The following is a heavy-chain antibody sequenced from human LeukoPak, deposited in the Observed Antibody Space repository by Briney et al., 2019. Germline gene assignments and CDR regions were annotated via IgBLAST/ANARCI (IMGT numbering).Heavy chain of an antibody. Sequence: GRSLRLSCAASGFTFSSYAMHWVRQAPGKGLEWVAVISYDGSNKYYADSVKGRFTISRDNSKNTLYLQMNSLRAEDTAVYYCAELGITMIGGVWGKGTTVTISS. V-gene: IGHV3-30*04. D-gene: IGHD3-10*02. CDR3: AELGITMIGGV. CDR1: GFTFSSYA. CDR2: ISYDGSNK. J-gene: IGHJ6*04.